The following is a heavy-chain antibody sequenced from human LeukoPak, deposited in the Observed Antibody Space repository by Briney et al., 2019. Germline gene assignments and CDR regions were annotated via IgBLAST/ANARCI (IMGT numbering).Heavy chain of an antibody. V-gene: IGHV3-7*01. Sequence: PGGSLRLSCAASGFTFSSYWMSWVRQAPGKGLEWVVNIKQDGSEKYYVDSVKGRFTISRDNAKNSLYLQMNSLRAEDTAVYYCARGKAKGYYYYMDVWGKGTTVTVSS. J-gene: IGHJ6*03. CDR3: ARGKAKGYYYYMDV. CDR2: IKQDGSEK. CDR1: GFTFSSYW.